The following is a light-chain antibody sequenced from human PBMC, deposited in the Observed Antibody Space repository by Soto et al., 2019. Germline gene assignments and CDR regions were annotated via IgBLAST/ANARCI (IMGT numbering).Light chain of an antibody. CDR2: GAS. CDR1: QSVDSNY. Sequence: EIVLTQSPGTLSLSPGERATLSCRASQSVDSNYLAWYQQKPGQAPRLLIYGASSRATGIPDRFSGSGSGTDFTLTISRLEPEDFALYYCQQYGSSRTFSQGTKVEIK. CDR3: QQYGSSRT. V-gene: IGKV3-20*01. J-gene: IGKJ1*01.